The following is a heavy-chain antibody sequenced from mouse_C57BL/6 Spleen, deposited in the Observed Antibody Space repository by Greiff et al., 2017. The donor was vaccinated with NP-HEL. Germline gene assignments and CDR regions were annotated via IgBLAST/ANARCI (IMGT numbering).Heavy chain of an antibody. CDR2: IYWDDDK. CDR3: ARSQGYRAWLAY. V-gene: IGHV8-12*01. CDR1: GFSLSTSGMG. Sequence: QVTLKVCGPGILQSSQTLSLTCSFSGFSLSTSGMGVSWIRQPSGKGLEWLAHIYWDDDKRYNPSLKSRLTISKDTSRNQVFLKITSVDTADTATYYCARSQGYRAWLAYWGQGTLVTVSA. D-gene: IGHD2-14*01. J-gene: IGHJ3*01.